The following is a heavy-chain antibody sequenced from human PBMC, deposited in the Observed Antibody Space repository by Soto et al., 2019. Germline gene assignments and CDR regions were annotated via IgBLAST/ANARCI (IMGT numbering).Heavy chain of an antibody. Sequence: EVQLLESGGGLVQPGGSLRLSCAASGFTFSSYAMSWVRQAPGKGLEWVSSISGGGGGTYYAASVKGRFTISRDTSKNTLFLQMNSLRAEDTAVYYCAKNRADSAYECEDYWGQGTLVTVSS. CDR3: AKNRADSAYECEDY. CDR2: ISGGGGGT. J-gene: IGHJ4*02. CDR1: GFTFSSYA. D-gene: IGHD5-12*01. V-gene: IGHV3-23*01.